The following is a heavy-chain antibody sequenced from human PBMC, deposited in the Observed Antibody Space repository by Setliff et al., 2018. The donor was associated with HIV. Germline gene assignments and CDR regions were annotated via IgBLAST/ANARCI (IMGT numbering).Heavy chain of an antibody. CDR1: GFIVSSNY. J-gene: IGHJ6*03. CDR2: IYSGDST. V-gene: IGHV3-66*02. Sequence: PGGSLRLSCAASGFIVSSNYMSWVRQAPGKGLEWVSIIYSGDSTYYADSVKGRFTISRDNSKSTLYLQMNSLRGEDTAVYYCARGVPYSSSSEYYYYYYYMDVWGKGTTVTVSS. D-gene: IGHD6-6*01. CDR3: ARGVPYSSSSEYYYYYYYMDV.